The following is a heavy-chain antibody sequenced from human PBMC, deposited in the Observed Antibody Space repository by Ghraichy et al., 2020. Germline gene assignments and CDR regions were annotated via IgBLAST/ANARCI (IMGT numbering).Heavy chain of an antibody. J-gene: IGHJ4*02. CDR3: ARERGIAVAPDY. V-gene: IGHV3-21*01. D-gene: IGHD6-19*01. CDR1: GFTFSSYS. Sequence: GGSLRLSCAASGFTFSSYSMNWVRQAPGKGLEWVSSISSSSSYIYYADSVKGRFTISRDNAKNSLYLQMNSLRAEDTAVYYCARERGIAVAPDYWGQGTLVTVSS. CDR2: ISSSSSYI.